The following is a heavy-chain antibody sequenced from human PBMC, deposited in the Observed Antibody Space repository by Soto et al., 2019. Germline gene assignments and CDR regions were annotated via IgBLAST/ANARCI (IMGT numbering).Heavy chain of an antibody. CDR2: ISSSSSTI. V-gene: IGHV3-48*01. Sequence: PGGPLRLCSTVSGCTVSSNCMTRVRRAPGKGLEWVSYISSSSSTIYYADSVKGRFTISGDNSKNTLYLQMNSLRAEDTAVYYCAKTPGMYYYDSSGYYHYDYWGQGTLVTVSS. J-gene: IGHJ4*02. CDR3: AKTPGMYYYDSSGYYHYDY. CDR1: GCTVSSNC. D-gene: IGHD3-22*01.